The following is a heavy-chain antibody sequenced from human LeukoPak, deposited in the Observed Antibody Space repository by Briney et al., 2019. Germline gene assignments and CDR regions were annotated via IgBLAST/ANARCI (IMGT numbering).Heavy chain of an antibody. V-gene: IGHV1-2*02. CDR1: GYTFTGYY. CDR2: INPNSGGT. J-gene: IGHJ4*02. D-gene: IGHD3-10*01. CDR3: ARGTRITMVRGVITPSPY. Sequence: ASVRVSCKASGYTFTGYYMHWVRQAPGQGLEWMGWINPNSGGTNYAQKFQGRVTMTRDTSISTAYMELSRLRSDDTAVYYCARGTRITMVRGVITPSPYWGQGTLATVSS.